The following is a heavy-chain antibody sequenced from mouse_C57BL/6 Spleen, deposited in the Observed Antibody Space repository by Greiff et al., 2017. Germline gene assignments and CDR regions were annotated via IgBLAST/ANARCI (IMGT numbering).Heavy chain of an antibody. J-gene: IGHJ2*01. CDR1: GYSITSGYY. V-gene: IGHV3-6*01. D-gene: IGHD1-1*01. CDR2: ISYDGSN. CDR3: ARVPPTLSYFDY. Sequence: EVKLQESGPGLVKPSQSLSFSCSVTGYSITSGYYWYWIRQFPGNKLEWMGYISYDGSNNYNPSLKNRIAITRDTSKNQFFLKLNSVTTEDTATYYCARVPPTLSYFDYWGQGTTLTVSS.